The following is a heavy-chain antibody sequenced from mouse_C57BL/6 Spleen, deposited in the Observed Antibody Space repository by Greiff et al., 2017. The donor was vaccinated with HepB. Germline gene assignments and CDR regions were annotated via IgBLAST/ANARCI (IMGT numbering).Heavy chain of an antibody. V-gene: IGHV1-76*01. J-gene: IGHJ4*01. CDR1: GYTFTDYY. Sequence: VQGVESGAELVRPGASVKLSCKASGYTFTDYYINWVKQRPGQGLEWIARIYPGSGNTYYNEKFKGKATLTAEKSSSTAYMQLSSLTSEDSAVYCCARGGYSYDYDLYYAMDYWGQGTSGTVSS. CDR2: IYPGSGNT. CDR3: ARGGYSYDYDLYYAMDY. D-gene: IGHD2-4*01.